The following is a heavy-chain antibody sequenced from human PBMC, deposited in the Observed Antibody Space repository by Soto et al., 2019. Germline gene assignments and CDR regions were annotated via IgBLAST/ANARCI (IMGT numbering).Heavy chain of an antibody. CDR1: GGSISSYY. CDR2: IYYSGST. V-gene: IGHV4-59*08. D-gene: IGHD2-15*01. Sequence: PSETLSLTCTVSGGSISSYYWSWIRQPPGKGLEWIGYIYYSGSTNYNPSLKSRVTISVDTSKNQFSLKLSSVTAADTAVYYCARVKGGYCSGGSCHIDYWGQGTLVTVS. CDR3: ARVKGGYCSGGSCHIDY. J-gene: IGHJ4*02.